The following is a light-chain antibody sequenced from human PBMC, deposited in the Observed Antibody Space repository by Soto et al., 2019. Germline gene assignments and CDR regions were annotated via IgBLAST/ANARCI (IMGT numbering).Light chain of an antibody. V-gene: IGLV1-44*01. CDR1: ISNIGTNT. Sequence: QSVPTQPPSVAATPVQTVTISGAVSISNIGTNTVNRHQHHPGTAPKLVIYSHTQRPNGLNDPFSGSKSGHSDSLALSGLQSADAADYYCAAWADSMHGGVFGGGTKVTVL. J-gene: IGLJ3*02. CDR3: AAWADSMHGGV. CDR2: SHT.